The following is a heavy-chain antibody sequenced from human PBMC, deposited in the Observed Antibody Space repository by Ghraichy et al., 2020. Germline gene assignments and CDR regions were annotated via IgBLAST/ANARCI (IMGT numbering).Heavy chain of an antibody. J-gene: IGHJ5*02. CDR3: ARGSVVPAAIIVWFDP. CDR2: INHSGST. V-gene: IGHV4-34*01. CDR1: GGSFSGYY. Sequence: SETLSLTCAVYGGSFSGYYWSWIRQPPGKGLEWIGEINHSGSTNYNPSLKSRVTISVDTSKNQFSLKLSSVTAADTAVYYCARGSVVPAAIIVWFDPWGQGTLVTVSS. D-gene: IGHD2-2*01.